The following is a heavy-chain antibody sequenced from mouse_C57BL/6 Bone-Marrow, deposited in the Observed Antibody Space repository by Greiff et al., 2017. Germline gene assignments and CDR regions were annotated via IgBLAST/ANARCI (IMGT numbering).Heavy chain of an antibody. V-gene: IGHV1-75*01. J-gene: IGHJ1*03. CDR2: IFPGSGST. D-gene: IGHD1-1*01. Sequence: QVQLQQSGPELVKPGASVKISCKASGYTFTDYYINWVQQRPGQGLEWIGWIFPGSGSTYYNEKFKGKATLTVDKSSSTAYMLLSSLTSEDSAVYFCAKILEITTVVATDWYFDVWGTGTTVTVAS. CDR3: AKILEITTVVATDWYFDV. CDR1: GYTFTDYY.